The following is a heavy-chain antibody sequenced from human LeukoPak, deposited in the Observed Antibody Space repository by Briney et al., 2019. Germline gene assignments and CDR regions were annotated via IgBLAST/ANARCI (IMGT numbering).Heavy chain of an antibody. V-gene: IGHV1-24*01. D-gene: IGHD1-26*01. Sequence: ASVKVSCKVSGYTLTELSMHWVRQAPGKGLEWMGGFDPEDGETIYAQKFQGRVTMTEDTSTDTAYMELSSLRSEDTAVYYCARDPVGATTGTYYFDYWGQGTLVTVSS. CDR3: ARDPVGATTGTYYFDY. J-gene: IGHJ4*02. CDR1: GYTLTELS. CDR2: FDPEDGET.